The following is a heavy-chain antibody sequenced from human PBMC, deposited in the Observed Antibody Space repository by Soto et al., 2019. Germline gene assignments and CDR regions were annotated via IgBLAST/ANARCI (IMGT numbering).Heavy chain of an antibody. V-gene: IGHV3-30-3*01. Sequence: PGGSLRLSCAASGFTFSSYAMHWVRQAPGKGLEWVAVISYDGSNKYYADSVKGRFTISRDNSKNTLYLQMNSLRAEDTAVYYCARDYRVYYYDSSGGSCRRNWFDPWGQGTLVTVSS. CDR2: ISYDGSNK. CDR1: GFTFSSYA. CDR3: ARDYRVYYYDSSGGSCRRNWFDP. D-gene: IGHD3-22*01. J-gene: IGHJ5*02.